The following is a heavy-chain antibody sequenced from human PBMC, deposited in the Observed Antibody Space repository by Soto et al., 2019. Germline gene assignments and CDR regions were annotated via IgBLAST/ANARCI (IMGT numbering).Heavy chain of an antibody. Sequence: EVQLVESGGGLVQSGGSLRLSCAASGFTFSSYWIHWVRQAPGKGLVWVSRIKGDEISTNYADSVKGRFTISRDNAKDTVFPQMSYLRAEDTAVYYCARGELGSYYNDYWGQGTLVTVSS. V-gene: IGHV3-74*01. J-gene: IGHJ4*02. CDR1: GFTFSSYW. CDR2: IKGDEIST. CDR3: ARGELGSYYNDY. D-gene: IGHD3-10*01.